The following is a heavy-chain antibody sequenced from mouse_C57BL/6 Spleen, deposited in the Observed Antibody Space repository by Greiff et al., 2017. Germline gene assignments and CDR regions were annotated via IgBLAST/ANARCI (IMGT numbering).Heavy chain of an antibody. Sequence: VMLVESGPGLVAPSQRLSIPCTVSGFSLTSYAISWVRQPPGKGLEWLGVIWTGGGTNYNSALKSRLSISKDNSKSQVFLKMNSLQTDDTARYYCARFITTVPYWYFDVWGTGTTVTVSS. V-gene: IGHV2-9-1*01. CDR3: ARFITTVPYWYFDV. CDR1: GFSLTSYA. D-gene: IGHD1-1*01. CDR2: IWTGGGT. J-gene: IGHJ1*03.